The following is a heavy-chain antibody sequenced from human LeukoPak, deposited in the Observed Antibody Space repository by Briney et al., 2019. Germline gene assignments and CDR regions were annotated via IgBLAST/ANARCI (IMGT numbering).Heavy chain of an antibody. CDR3: ARASGLLWFGEGTRYYFDY. V-gene: IGHV4-39*01. D-gene: IGHD3-10*01. J-gene: IGHJ4*02. CDR2: IYYSGST. Sequence: SETLSLTCTVSGGSISSSSYYWGWIRQPPGKGLEWIGNIYYSGSTYYNPSLKSRVTISVDTSKNQFSLKLSSVTAADTAVYYCARASGLLWFGEGTRYYFDYWGQGTLVTVSS. CDR1: GGSISSSSYY.